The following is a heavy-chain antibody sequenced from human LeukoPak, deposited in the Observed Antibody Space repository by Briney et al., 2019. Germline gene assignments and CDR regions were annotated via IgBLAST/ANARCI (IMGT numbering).Heavy chain of an antibody. J-gene: IGHJ6*02. CDR1: GFTFSTYW. V-gene: IGHV3-74*01. Sequence: PGGSLRLSCAASGFTFSTYWMHWVRQVPGKGLVWVSGIDGDGSFTTYADSVKDRCTVSRDNAKNTLYLQMNSLRAEDTAVYYCARGRYYDTDVWGQGTTVTVSS. CDR3: ARGRYYDTDV. CDR2: IDGDGSFT.